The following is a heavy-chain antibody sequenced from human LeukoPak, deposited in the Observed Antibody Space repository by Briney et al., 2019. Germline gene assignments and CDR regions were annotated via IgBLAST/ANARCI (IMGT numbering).Heavy chain of an antibody. V-gene: IGHV3-9*01. CDR2: ISWNSNSI. CDR1: GFTFDDYA. CDR3: AKAPSFQLISPYFDY. D-gene: IGHD2-2*01. Sequence: GGSLRLSCAASGFTFDDYAMHWVRQAPGKGLEWVSGISWNSNSIDYADSVKGRFTISRDNAKSSLYLQMNSLRAEDTALYYCAKAPSFQLISPYFDYWGQGTLVTVSS. J-gene: IGHJ4*02.